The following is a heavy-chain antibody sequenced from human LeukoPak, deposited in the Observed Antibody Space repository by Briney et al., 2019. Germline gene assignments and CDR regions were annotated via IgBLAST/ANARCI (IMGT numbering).Heavy chain of an antibody. CDR3: AELGITMIGGV. D-gene: IGHD3-10*02. V-gene: IGHV3-48*03. Sequence: PGGSLRLSCAASGFTFSSYEMNWVRQAPGKGLEWVSYISSSGSTIYYADFVKGRFTISRDNAKNSLYLQMNSLRAKDTAVYYCAELGITMIGGVWGKGTTVTISS. CDR1: GFTFSSYE. J-gene: IGHJ6*04. CDR2: ISSSGSTI.